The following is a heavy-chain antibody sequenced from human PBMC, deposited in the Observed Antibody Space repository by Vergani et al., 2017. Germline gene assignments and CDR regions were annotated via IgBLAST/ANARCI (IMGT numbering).Heavy chain of an antibody. D-gene: IGHD5-24*01. J-gene: IGHJ4*02. CDR2: ISYDGSNK. V-gene: IGHV3-30*04. CDR3: ARGGDGYNF. Sequence: QVQLVESGGGVVQPGRSLRLSCAASGFTFSSCAMHWVRQAPGKGLEWVAVISYDGSNKYYADSVKGRFTISRDNSKNTLYLQMNSLRAEDTAVYYCARGGDGYNFWGQGTLVTVSS. CDR1: GFTFSSCA.